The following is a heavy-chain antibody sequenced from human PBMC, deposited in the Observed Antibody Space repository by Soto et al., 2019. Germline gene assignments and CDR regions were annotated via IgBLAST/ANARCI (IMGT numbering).Heavy chain of an antibody. D-gene: IGHD3-3*01. Sequence: QVQLQESGPGLVKPSETLSLTCTVSGGSISSYYWSWIRQPPGKGLEWIGYIYYSGSTNYNPSLKSRVTISVDTSKNQFSLKLSSVTAADTAVYYCARGGGYYDFWSGYPYGYYFDYWGQGTLVTVSS. V-gene: IGHV4-59*01. CDR1: GGSISSYY. J-gene: IGHJ4*02. CDR2: IYYSGST. CDR3: ARGGGYYDFWSGYPYGYYFDY.